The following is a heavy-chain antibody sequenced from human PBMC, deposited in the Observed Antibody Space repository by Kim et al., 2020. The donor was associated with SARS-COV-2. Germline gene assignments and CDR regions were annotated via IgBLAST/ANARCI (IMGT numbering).Heavy chain of an antibody. D-gene: IGHD2-2*02. J-gene: IGHJ3*02. Sequence: SVKVSCMASGGTFSSYAISWVRQAPGQGLEWMGGIIPIFGTANYAQKFQGRVTITADESTSTAYMELSSLRSEDTAVYYCARVNPPGYCSSTSCYKDAFDIWGQGTMVTVSS. CDR1: GGTFSSYA. CDR3: ARVNPPGYCSSTSCYKDAFDI. CDR2: IIPIFGTA. V-gene: IGHV1-69*13.